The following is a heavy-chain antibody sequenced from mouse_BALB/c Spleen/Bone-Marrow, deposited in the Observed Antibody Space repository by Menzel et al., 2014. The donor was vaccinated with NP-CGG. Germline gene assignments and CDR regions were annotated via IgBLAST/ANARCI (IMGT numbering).Heavy chain of an antibody. V-gene: IGHV4-1*02. CDR1: GFDFSRYW. J-gene: IGHJ3*01. CDR3: ARLGYYGSFAY. D-gene: IGHD1-2*01. CDR2: INPDSNTI. Sequence: EVQLQQSGGGLVQPGGSLKLSCAASGFDFSRYWMSWVRRAPGKGLEWIGEINPDSNTINYTPSLKDKFIISRDNAKNTLYLQMSKVRSEDTALYYCARLGYYGSFAYWGQGTLVTVSA.